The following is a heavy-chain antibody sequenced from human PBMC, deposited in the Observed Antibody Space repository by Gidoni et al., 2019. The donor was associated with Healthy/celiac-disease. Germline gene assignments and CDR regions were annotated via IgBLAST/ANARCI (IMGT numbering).Heavy chain of an antibody. CDR3: ARSIAVAGTTWFDP. V-gene: IGHV3-30-3*01. CDR2: ISYDGSNK. Sequence: SSYAMHWVRQAPGKGLEWVAVISYDGSNKYYADSVKGRFTISRDNSKNTLYLQMNSLRAEDTAVYYCARSIAVAGTTWFDPWGQGTLVTVSS. J-gene: IGHJ5*02. CDR1: SSYA. D-gene: IGHD6-19*01.